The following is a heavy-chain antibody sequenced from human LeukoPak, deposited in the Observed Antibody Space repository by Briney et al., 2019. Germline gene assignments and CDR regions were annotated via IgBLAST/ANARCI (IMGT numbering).Heavy chain of an antibody. CDR3: ARQLEGYSYGFVARDY. CDR2: IYPGDSDT. CDR1: GYIFTSYW. D-gene: IGHD5-18*01. J-gene: IGHJ4*02. Sequence: GASLQISCKGSGYIFTSYWIGWVRQLPGKGLEWMGIIYPGDSDTRYSPSFQGQVTISADKSISTAYLQWSSLKASDTAMYYCARQLEGYSYGFVARDYWGQGTLVTVSS. V-gene: IGHV5-51*01.